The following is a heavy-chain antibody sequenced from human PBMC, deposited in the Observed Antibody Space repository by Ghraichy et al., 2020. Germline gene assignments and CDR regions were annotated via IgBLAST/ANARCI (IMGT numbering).Heavy chain of an antibody. Sequence: GESLNISCAASGFTFSSYAMSWVRQAPGKGLEWVSAISGSGGSTYYADSVKGRFTISRDNSKNTLYLQMNSLRAEDTAVYYCARRLRSWYDILTGSFDYWGQGTLVTVSS. CDR3: ARRLRSWYDILTGSFDY. CDR2: ISGSGGST. CDR1: GFTFSSYA. D-gene: IGHD3-9*01. V-gene: IGHV3-23*01. J-gene: IGHJ4*02.